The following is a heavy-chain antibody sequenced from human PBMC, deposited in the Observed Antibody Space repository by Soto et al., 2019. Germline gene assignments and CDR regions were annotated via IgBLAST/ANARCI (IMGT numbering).Heavy chain of an antibody. Sequence: EVQLVESGGDLVQPGGSLKLSCAASGFTFSGSAIHWVRQASGKGLEWVARIRSKASTYATAYAASVKGRFTISRDDSRNTAYLQMNSLKTEDTAMYYCTRVETTPFDYWGQGTLVTVSS. D-gene: IGHD1-26*01. J-gene: IGHJ4*02. CDR3: TRVETTPFDY. V-gene: IGHV3-73*02. CDR2: IRSKASTYAT. CDR1: GFTFSGSA.